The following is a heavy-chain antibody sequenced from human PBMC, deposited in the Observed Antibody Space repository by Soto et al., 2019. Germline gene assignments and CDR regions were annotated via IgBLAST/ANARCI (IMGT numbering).Heavy chain of an antibody. D-gene: IGHD5-18*01. J-gene: IGHJ3*02. V-gene: IGHV1-58*02. CDR3: AAEGLRPQDDAFDI. Sequence: SVKVSCKASGFTFTSSAMQWVRQARGQRLEWIGWIVVGSGNTNYAQKFQERVTITRDMSTSTAYMELSSLRSEDTAVYYCAAEGLRPQDDAFDIWGQGTMVTVSS. CDR1: GFTFTSSA. CDR2: IVVGSGNT.